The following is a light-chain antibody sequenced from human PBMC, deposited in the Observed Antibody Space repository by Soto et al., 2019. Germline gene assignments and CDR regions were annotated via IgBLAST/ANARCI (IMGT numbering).Light chain of an antibody. CDR2: GVF. CDR3: QPYDGSPRT. J-gene: IGKJ2*01. CDR1: QSVRSNY. V-gene: IGKV3-20*01. Sequence: ETVLTQSPGTVSLYPGERATLSCTTSQSVRSNYLAWYQQKPGQAPRLVVYGVFNRATGIPDRFSGSVSGTDFTLTISGLEPEDSAVYYCQPYDGSPRTFGQGTKLEI.